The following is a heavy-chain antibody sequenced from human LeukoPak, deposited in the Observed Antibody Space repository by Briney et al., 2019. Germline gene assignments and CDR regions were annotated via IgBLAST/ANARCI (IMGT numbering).Heavy chain of an antibody. CDR3: ASPSSGQSFDI. J-gene: IGHJ3*02. CDR1: GFTFSDYY. Sequence: GGSLRLSCAASGFTFSDYYMSWIRLAPGKGLEWVSVMYSGGTTYYADSVKGRFSISRDKSKNTVYIQMSSLRAEDTAVYYCASPSSGQSFDIWGQGTMVTVSS. V-gene: IGHV3-53*01. CDR2: MYSGGTT. D-gene: IGHD6-19*01.